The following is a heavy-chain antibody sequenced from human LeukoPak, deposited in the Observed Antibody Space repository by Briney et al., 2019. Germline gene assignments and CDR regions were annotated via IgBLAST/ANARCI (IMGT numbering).Heavy chain of an antibody. D-gene: IGHD5-12*01. V-gene: IGHV3-23*01. J-gene: IGHJ6*02. CDR2: ISGSSGST. CDR3: AKTPRGYSGYGPYYYGMDV. CDR1: GFTFSSYA. Sequence: GGSLRLSCAASGFTFSSYAMSWVRQAPGKGLEWVSAISGSSGSTYYADSVKGRFTISRDNSKNTLYLQMNSLRAEDTAVYYCAKTPRGYSGYGPYYYGMDVWGQGTTVTVSS.